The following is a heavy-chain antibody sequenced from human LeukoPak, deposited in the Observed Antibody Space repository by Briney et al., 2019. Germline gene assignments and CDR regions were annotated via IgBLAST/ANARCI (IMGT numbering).Heavy chain of an antibody. CDR1: GGSFSGYY. D-gene: IGHD4-11*01. J-gene: IGHJ5*02. Sequence: TSETLSLTCAVYGGSFSGYYWSWIRQPPGKGLEWIGEINHSGSTNYNPSLKSRVTISVDTSKNQFSLKLSSVTAADTAVYYCARGQYSNYGWFDPWGQGTLVTVSS. CDR2: INHSGST. CDR3: ARGQYSNYGWFDP. V-gene: IGHV4-34*01.